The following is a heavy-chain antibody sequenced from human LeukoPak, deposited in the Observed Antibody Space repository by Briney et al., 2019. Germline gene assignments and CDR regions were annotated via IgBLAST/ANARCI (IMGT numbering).Heavy chain of an antibody. CDR2: FDPEDGET. Sequence: ASEKVPCKVSGYTLTELSMHWVRQAPGRGLEWMGGFDPEDGETIYAQKFQGRVTMTEDTSTDTAYMELSSLRSEDTAVYYCAREGGDWNDAVDYWGQGTLVTVSS. CDR1: GYTLTELS. V-gene: IGHV1-24*01. CDR3: AREGGDWNDAVDY. J-gene: IGHJ4*02. D-gene: IGHD1-1*01.